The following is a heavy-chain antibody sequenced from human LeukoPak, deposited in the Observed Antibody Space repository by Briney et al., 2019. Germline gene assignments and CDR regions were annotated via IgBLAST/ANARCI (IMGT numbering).Heavy chain of an antibody. CDR2: MSYDGSNK. CDR3: AKSLNYYGSGSHFDY. Sequence: GGSLRLSCAASGFTFSSYGMHWVRQAPGKGLEWVAVMSYDGSNKYYADSVKGRFTISRDNSKNTLYLQMNSLRAEDTAVYYCAKSLNYYGSGSHFDYWGQGTLVTVSS. V-gene: IGHV3-30*18. J-gene: IGHJ4*02. D-gene: IGHD3-10*01. CDR1: GFTFSSYG.